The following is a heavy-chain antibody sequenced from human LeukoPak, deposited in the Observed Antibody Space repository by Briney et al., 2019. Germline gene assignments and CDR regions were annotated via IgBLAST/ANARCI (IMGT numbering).Heavy chain of an antibody. CDR2: INGDGTYL. D-gene: IGHD5/OR15-5a*01. Sequence: GGSLRLFCSASGFTFNTYWMHWVRQVPEKGLVWVSRINGDGTYLNYADSVKGRFTISRHNGKNTVYLQMNSLRVDDTAVYYCARDANWAVYDYWGQGTLVTVSA. J-gene: IGHJ4*02. CDR1: GFTFNTYW. CDR3: ARDANWAVYDY. V-gene: IGHV3-74*01.